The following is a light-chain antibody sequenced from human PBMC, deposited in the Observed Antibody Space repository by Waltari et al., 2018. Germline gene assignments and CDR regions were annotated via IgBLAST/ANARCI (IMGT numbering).Light chain of an antibody. J-gene: IGLJ2*01. V-gene: IGLV1-44*01. Sequence: QSQLTQPPSASGTPGQRVTISCSGSDSNIGRNSVNWYQQFPGTAPKLLVYGRGQRPSGVPDRFSASKSGTSASLAISGLQSDDEATYYCAAWDDNVNGHVVFGGGTKLTVL. CDR2: GRG. CDR3: AAWDDNVNGHVV. CDR1: DSNIGRNS.